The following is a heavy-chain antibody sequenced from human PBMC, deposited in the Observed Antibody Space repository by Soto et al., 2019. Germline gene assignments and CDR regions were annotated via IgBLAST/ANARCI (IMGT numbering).Heavy chain of an antibody. CDR2: ISATGDNT. D-gene: IGHD3-10*01. CDR3: AKRSLAGTYYLGTMDV. CDR1: GFTFSNYA. V-gene: IGHV3-23*01. J-gene: IGHJ6*02. Sequence: GSLRLSCAASGFTFSNYAMSWVRQAPGKGLEWVSAISATGDNTYYTDSVKGRFTTSRDNSRNTLYLQMNSLRAEDTAVYYCAKRSLAGTYYLGTMDVWGQGTTVTVSS.